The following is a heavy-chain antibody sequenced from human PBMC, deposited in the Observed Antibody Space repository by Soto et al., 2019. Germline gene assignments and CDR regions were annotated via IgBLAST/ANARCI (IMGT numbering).Heavy chain of an antibody. CDR2: INAGNGNT. Sequence: GASVEVSCKASGSTFTSYAMHWVRQAPGQRLEWMGWINAGNGNTKYSQKFQGRVTTTRDTSPRTAYMELSSLRSEATAVYSCAREAGDYYYYYMDVWGKGTTVTVSS. J-gene: IGHJ6*03. CDR3: AREAGDYYYYYMDV. V-gene: IGHV1-3*01. CDR1: GSTFTSYA.